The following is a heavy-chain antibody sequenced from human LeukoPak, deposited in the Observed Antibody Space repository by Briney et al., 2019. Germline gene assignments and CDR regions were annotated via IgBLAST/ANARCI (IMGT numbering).Heavy chain of an antibody. D-gene: IGHD1-26*01. CDR2: MHPNSGNT. V-gene: IGHV1-8*01. CDR3: ARAGSYSGSFAD. Sequence: ASVKVSCKASGYTFTSYDINWVRQATGQGLEWMGWMHPNSGNTGYAQKFRGRVTMTRNTSINTAYMELSSLRSEDTAVYYCARAGSYSGSFADWGQGTLVTVSS. CDR1: GYTFTSYD. J-gene: IGHJ4*02.